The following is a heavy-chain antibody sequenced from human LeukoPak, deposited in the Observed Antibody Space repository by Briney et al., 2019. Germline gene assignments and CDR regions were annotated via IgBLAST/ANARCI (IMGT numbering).Heavy chain of an antibody. V-gene: IGHV4-61*08. CDR1: GDSVRNDDYY. CDR3: ARRLPCGGDCYAFDY. J-gene: IGHJ4*02. Sequence: SETLSLTCTVSGDSVRNDDYYWNWLRQPPGKGLEWIGYIYSSGNTNDDPSLRSRVTISLDTSKNQFALKLTSVTAADTAVYYCARRLPCGGDCYAFDYWGQGTLVTVSS. D-gene: IGHD2-21*02. CDR2: IYSSGNT.